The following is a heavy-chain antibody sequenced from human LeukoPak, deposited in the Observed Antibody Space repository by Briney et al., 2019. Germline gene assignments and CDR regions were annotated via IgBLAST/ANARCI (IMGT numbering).Heavy chain of an antibody. CDR2: INHSGST. J-gene: IGHJ4*02. CDR1: GGSFSGYY. Sequence: SETLSLTCAVYGGSFSGYYWSWIRQPPGKGLEWIGEINHSGSTNYNPSLKSRVTISVDTSKNQFSLKLSSVTAADTAVYYCARGPRIAVAGTGFKFFLYWGQGTLVTVSS. D-gene: IGHD6-19*01. CDR3: ARGPRIAVAGTGFKFFLY. V-gene: IGHV4-34*01.